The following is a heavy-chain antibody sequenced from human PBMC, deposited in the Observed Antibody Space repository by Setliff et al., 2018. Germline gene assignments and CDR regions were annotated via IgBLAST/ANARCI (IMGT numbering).Heavy chain of an antibody. Sequence: PSETLSLTCAVYGGSFSGYYWSWIRQPPGKGLEWIGEINHSGSTNYNPSLKSRVTISVDTSKNQFSLKLSSVTAADTAVYYCARGSERITIFGVVIIPSNWYFDLWGRGTLVTVSS. D-gene: IGHD3-3*01. CDR3: ARGSERITIFGVVIIPSNWYFDL. CDR1: GGSFSGYY. J-gene: IGHJ2*01. V-gene: IGHV4-34*01. CDR2: INHSGST.